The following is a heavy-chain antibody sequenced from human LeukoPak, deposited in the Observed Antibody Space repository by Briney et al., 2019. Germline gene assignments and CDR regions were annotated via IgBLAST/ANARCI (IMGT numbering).Heavy chain of an antibody. D-gene: IGHD1-7*01. CDR3: VRVGDWNYPYFDY. Sequence: QPGGSLRLSCAASGFTFDDYGLSWVRQPPGKGLEWVSSIKWNAGSTTYADSVKGRFTISRDTAKNSLYLQMNSLRAEDTALYYCVRVGDWNYPYFDYWGQGTLVTVSS. J-gene: IGHJ4*02. V-gene: IGHV3-20*04. CDR1: GFTFDDYG. CDR2: IKWNAGST.